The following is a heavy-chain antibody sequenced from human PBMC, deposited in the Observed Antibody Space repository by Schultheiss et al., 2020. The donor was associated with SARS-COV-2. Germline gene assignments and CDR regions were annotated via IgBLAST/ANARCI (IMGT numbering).Heavy chain of an antibody. CDR3: ARADCSGGSCYSYYYYGMDV. Sequence: GGSLRLSCAASGLSVSCNYMRWVRQAPGKGLEWVANIKQDGSEKYYVDSVKGRFTISRDNAKNSLYLQMNSLRAEDTAVYYCARADCSGGSCYSYYYYGMDVWGQGTTVTVSS. V-gene: IGHV3-7*03. CDR2: IKQDGSEK. J-gene: IGHJ6*02. CDR1: GLSVSCNY. D-gene: IGHD2-15*01.